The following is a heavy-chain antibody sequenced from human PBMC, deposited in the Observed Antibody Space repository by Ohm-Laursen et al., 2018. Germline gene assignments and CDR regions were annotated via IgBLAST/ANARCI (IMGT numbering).Heavy chain of an antibody. CDR3: AKDIESMVRGASSFDY. CDR2: ISSSSSTI. CDR1: GFTFSSYS. J-gene: IGHJ4*02. V-gene: IGHV3-48*01. Sequence: SLRLSCAASGFTFSSYSMNWVRQAPGKGLEWVSYISSSSSTIYYADSVKGRFTISRDNAKNSLYLQMNSLRAEDTALYYCAKDIESMVRGASSFDYWGQGTLVTVSS. D-gene: IGHD3-10*01.